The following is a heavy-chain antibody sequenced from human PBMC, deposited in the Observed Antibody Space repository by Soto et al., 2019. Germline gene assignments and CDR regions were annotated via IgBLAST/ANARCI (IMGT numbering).Heavy chain of an antibody. CDR1: GYTFSSYA. J-gene: IGHJ4*02. CDR3: ARDFTGWPPDGVDY. CDR2: INVGNGNT. Sequence: ASVKVSCKASGYTFSSYAMHWVRQAPGQRLEWMGWINVGNGNTNYAQKFRGRVTMTTDASTSTAYMELRSLRYDDTAMYYCARDFTGWPPDGVDYWGQGPQVTVSS. V-gene: IGHV1-3*01. D-gene: IGHD3-16*01.